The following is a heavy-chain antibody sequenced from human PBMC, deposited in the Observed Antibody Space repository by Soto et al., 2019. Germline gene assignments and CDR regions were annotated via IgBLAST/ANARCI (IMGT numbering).Heavy chain of an antibody. D-gene: IGHD6-13*01. Sequence: GGSLRLSCAASGFTFSSYGMHWVRQAPGKGLEWVAVISYDGSNKYYADSVKGRFTISRDNSKNTLYLQMNSLRAEDTAVYYCATGDSSSWYYFDYWGQGTLVTVSS. CDR2: ISYDGSNK. CDR1: GFTFSSYG. V-gene: IGHV3-30*03. J-gene: IGHJ4*02. CDR3: ATGDSSSWYYFDY.